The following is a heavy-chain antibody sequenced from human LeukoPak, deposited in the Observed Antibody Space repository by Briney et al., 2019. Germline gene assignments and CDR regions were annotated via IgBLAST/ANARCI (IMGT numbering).Heavy chain of an antibody. CDR3: ARGGAPGGLRPYHYYY. CDR1: GYIFSDYW. V-gene: IGHV1-2*02. Sequence: ASVKVSCKASGYIFSDYWIHWVRQAPGRGLECLGWIDPASGITNQPQKFQGRITVTRDTSASTVYMDLTGLTTDDTALYYCARGGAPGGLRPYHYYYWGKGTLVTVSS. CDR2: IDPASGIT. J-gene: IGHJ4*02. D-gene: IGHD1-14*01.